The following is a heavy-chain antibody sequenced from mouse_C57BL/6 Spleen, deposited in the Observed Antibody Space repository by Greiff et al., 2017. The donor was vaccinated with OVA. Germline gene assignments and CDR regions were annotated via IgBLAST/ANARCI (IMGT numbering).Heavy chain of an antibody. CDR1: GYAFSSSW. V-gene: IGHV1-82*01. J-gene: IGHJ4*01. CDR3: ARGDYYGSSFYAMAY. D-gene: IGHD1-1*01. Sequence: VQLQQSGPELVKPGASVKISCKASGYAFSSSWMNWVKQRPGKGLEWIGRIYPGDGDTNYNGKFKGKATLTADKSSSTAYMQLSSLTSEDSAVYFCARGDYYGSSFYAMAYWGQGTSVTVSS. CDR2: IYPGDGDT.